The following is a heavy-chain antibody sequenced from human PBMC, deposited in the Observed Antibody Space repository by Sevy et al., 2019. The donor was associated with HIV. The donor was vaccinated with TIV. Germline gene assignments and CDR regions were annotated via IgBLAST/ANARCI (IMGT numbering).Heavy chain of an antibody. Sequence: GGSLRLSCTASGFTFGDYCMSWVRQAPGKGLEWVALLKSDVYGGTVDHAASVRGRFVSSRVDSKTIAYLQMNDLKTEDTGVYYCTRWKAAQSIFDYWGQGALVTVSS. CDR3: TRWKAAQSIFDY. CDR1: GFTFGDYC. V-gene: IGHV3-49*04. J-gene: IGHJ4*02. CDR2: LKSDVYGGTV. D-gene: IGHD6-13*01.